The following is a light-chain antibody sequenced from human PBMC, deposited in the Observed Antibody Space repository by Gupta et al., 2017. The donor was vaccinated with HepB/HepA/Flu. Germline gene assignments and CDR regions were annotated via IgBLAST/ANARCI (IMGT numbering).Light chain of an antibody. J-gene: IGLJ2*01. CDR1: NIRTKS. Sequence: SYILTQPPSVSVAPGRTARITCGGNNIRTKSVHWYQQRPGQAPLVVIYEDTNRPSGIPERISGSNSGNTATLTISRVEAGDEADYYCQVWDTRTDHPVVFGGGTKLTV. CDR3: QVWDTRTDHPVV. CDR2: EDT. V-gene: IGLV3-21*03.